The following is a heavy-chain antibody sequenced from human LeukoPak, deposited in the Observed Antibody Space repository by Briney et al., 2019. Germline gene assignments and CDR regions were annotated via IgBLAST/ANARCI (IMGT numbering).Heavy chain of an antibody. CDR1: GYTFTSYD. CDR3: ASTIGYCSSTSCPPGLNWFDP. CDR2: MNPNSGNT. Sequence: GASVKVSCKASGYTFTSYDINWVRQVTGQGLEWMGWMNPNSGNTGYAQKFQGRVTMTRNTSISTAYMELSSLRSEDTAVYYCASTIGYCSSTSCPPGLNWFDPWGQGTLVTVSS. D-gene: IGHD2-2*01. V-gene: IGHV1-8*01. J-gene: IGHJ5*02.